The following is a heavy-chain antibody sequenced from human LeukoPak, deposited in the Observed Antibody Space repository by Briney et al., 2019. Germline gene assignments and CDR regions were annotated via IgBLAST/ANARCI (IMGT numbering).Heavy chain of an antibody. D-gene: IGHD3-10*01. CDR2: IKVDGSEE. CDR1: GFTFSSYW. CDR3: ARGSGIRTVDY. Sequence: GGSLRLSCAASGFTFSSYWMSWVRQTPEKGLEWVANIKVDGSEEYYVDSVKGRFTVSRDNAKNSLYLQMNSLRAEDTAVYYCARGSGIRTVDYWGQGTLVIVSS. V-gene: IGHV3-7*01. J-gene: IGHJ4*02.